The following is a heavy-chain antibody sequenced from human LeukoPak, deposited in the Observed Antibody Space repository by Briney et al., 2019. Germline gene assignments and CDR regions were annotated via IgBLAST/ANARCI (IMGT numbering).Heavy chain of an antibody. CDR1: GSISSYY. CDR3: ARGDLGYCSSTSCYGFDP. J-gene: IGHJ5*02. D-gene: IGHD2-2*01. Sequence: SETLSLTCTVSGSISSYYWSWIRQPPGKGLEWIGYIYTSGSTNYNPSLKSRVTISVDTSKNQFSLDLSSVTAADTAVYYCARGDLGYCSSTSCYGFDPWGQGTLVTVSS. CDR2: IYTSGST. V-gene: IGHV4-4*09.